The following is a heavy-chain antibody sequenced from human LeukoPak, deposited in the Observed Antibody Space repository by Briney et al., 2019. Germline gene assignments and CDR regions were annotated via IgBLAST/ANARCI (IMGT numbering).Heavy chain of an antibody. Sequence: ASVKVSCKASGGTFSSYAISWVRQAPGQGLEWMGGIIPIFGTANYAQKFQGRVTITTDESTSTAYMELSSLRSEDTAVYYCARETGRLAYSSGWYRYYMGVWGKGTTVTVSS. CDR1: GGTFSSYA. V-gene: IGHV1-69*05. CDR3: ARETGRLAYSSGWYRYYMGV. CDR2: IIPIFGTA. J-gene: IGHJ6*03. D-gene: IGHD6-19*01.